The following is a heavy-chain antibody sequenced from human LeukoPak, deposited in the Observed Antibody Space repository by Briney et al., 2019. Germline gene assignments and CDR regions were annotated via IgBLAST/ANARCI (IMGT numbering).Heavy chain of an antibody. V-gene: IGHV3-74*01. D-gene: IGHD3-10*01. J-gene: IGHJ4*02. Sequence: GGSLRLSCAASGFTFTSYWMHWVRQTPGKGLVWVLRINSDGSSTRYADSVKGRFTISRDNAKNTLYLQMNSLRAEDTAVYFCARDHPVRGVMIPFDYWGQGTRVTVSS. CDR2: INSDGSST. CDR3: ARDHPVRGVMIPFDY. CDR1: GFTFTSYW.